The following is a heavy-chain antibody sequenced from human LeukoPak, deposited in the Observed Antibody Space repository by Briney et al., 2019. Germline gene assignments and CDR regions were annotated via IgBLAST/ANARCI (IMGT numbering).Heavy chain of an antibody. Sequence: GGSLRLSCAASRFTFDDYAMHWVRQAPGKGLEWVSFISAGGDGTYYADSVRGRFTISRDNSKSSLYLQMNSLRSDDTALYYCAKDRIDLGYCSRTSCYGGGNFDYWGQGTLVTVSS. CDR1: RFTFDDYA. D-gene: IGHD2-2*01. CDR3: AKDRIDLGYCSRTSCYGGGNFDY. V-gene: IGHV3-43*02. CDR2: ISAGGDGT. J-gene: IGHJ4*02.